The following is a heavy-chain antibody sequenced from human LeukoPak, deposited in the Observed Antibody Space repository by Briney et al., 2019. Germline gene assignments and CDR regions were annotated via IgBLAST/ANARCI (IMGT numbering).Heavy chain of an antibody. J-gene: IGHJ6*03. CDR1: GYTFTGYY. CDR2: INPNSGGT. V-gene: IGHV1-2*02. D-gene: IGHD2-2*01. CDR3: ATLGYCSSTSCYGPCKYYYYYYYMDV. Sequence: GASVKVSCKASGYTFTGYYMHWVRQAPGQGLEWMGWINPNSGGTNYAQKFQGRVTMTRDTSISTAYMELSRLRSDDTAVYYCATLGYCSSTSCYGPCKYYYYYYYMDVWGKGTTVTVS.